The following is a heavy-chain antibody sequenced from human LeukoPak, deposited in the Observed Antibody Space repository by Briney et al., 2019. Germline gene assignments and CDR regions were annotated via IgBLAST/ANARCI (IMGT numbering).Heavy chain of an antibody. J-gene: IGHJ6*03. CDR1: GGTFSSYA. CDR3: ASNYYGSGRRYYYYYYMDV. CDR2: ISAYNGNT. Sequence: GSSVKVSCKASGGTFSSYAISWVRQAPGQGLEWMGWISAYNGNTNYAQKLQGRVTMTTDTSTSTAYMELRSLRSDDTAVYYCASNYYGSGRRYYYYYYMDVWGKGTTVTVSS. V-gene: IGHV1-18*01. D-gene: IGHD3-10*01.